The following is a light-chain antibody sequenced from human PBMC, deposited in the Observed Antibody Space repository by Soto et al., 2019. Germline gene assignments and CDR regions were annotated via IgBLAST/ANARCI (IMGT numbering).Light chain of an antibody. J-gene: IGKJ4*01. CDR3: QHRNDWPFT. Sequence: EVVLTQSPATLSLSPGERATLSCRASQSVYSYLAWYQQKPGQPPRLLISDVSIRATGIPARFSGSGYGTDFTLTISSLEPEDFAVYYCQHRNDWPFTFGGGTKVEIK. V-gene: IGKV3-11*01. CDR2: DVS. CDR1: QSVYSY.